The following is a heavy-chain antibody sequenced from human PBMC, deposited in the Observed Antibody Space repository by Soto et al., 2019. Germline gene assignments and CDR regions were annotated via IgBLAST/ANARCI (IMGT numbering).Heavy chain of an antibody. CDR3: ARGSPVTTDY. CDR2: IYHSGST. J-gene: IGHJ4*02. CDR1: GGSISSGGYF. Sequence: SETLSLTCAVSGGSISSGGYFWSWIRQPPGKGLEWIGYIYHSGSTYYNPSLKSRVSISVDRSKNQFSLKLSSVTAADTAVYYCARGSPVTTDYWGQGTLVTVSS. D-gene: IGHD4-17*01. V-gene: IGHV4-30-2*01.